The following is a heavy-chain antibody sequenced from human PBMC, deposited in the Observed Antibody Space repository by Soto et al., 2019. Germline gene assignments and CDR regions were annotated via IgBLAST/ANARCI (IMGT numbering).Heavy chain of an antibody. CDR1: GFTFNNYA. CDR2: ISANGQGI. Sequence: PGGSLRLSCAASGFTFNNYAMSGVRQAPGKGLEWVSAISANGQGIYYADSVKGRFIISRDSSKNTVFLHMDSLTAEDTAVYYCAKDRNYPRDQFHNWGQGTLVTVS. CDR3: AKDRNYPRDQFHN. J-gene: IGHJ4*02. D-gene: IGHD1-7*01. V-gene: IGHV3-23*01.